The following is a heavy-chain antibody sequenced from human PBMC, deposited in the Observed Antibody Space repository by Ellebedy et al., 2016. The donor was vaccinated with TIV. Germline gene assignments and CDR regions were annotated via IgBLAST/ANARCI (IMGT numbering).Heavy chain of an antibody. CDR3: ARASGSYAEYFQH. J-gene: IGHJ1*01. CDR2: IWYDGSNK. CDR1: GFTFSSYG. V-gene: IGHV3-33*01. D-gene: IGHD3-22*01. Sequence: GESLKISCAASGFTFSSYGMHWVRQAPGKGLEWVAVIWYDGSNKYYADSVKGRFTISRDNAKNSLYLQMNSLRAEDTAVYYCARASGSYAEYFQHWGQGTLVTVSS.